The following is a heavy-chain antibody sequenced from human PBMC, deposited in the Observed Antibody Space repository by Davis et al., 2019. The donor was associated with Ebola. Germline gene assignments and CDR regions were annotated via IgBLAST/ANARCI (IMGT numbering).Heavy chain of an antibody. J-gene: IGHJ6*03. CDR3: AKDNYYYMDV. V-gene: IGHV3-30*18. CDR2: LSFDGAER. CDR1: RFIFSRFG. Sequence: GESLKISCAASRFIFSRFGMHGVRQAPGKGLEWVALLSFDGAERKYADSVKGRFTISRDNSKNSLYLQMNSLRTEDTALYYCAKDNYYYMDVWGKGTTVTVSS.